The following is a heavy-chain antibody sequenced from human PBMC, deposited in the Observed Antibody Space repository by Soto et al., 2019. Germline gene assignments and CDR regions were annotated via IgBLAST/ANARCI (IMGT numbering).Heavy chain of an antibody. D-gene: IGHD4-17*01. Sequence: PGGSLRLSCAASGFTFSSYWMSWVRQAPGKGLEWVANIKQDGSEKYYVDSVKGRFTISRDNAKNSLYLQMNSLRAEDTAVYYCAREGDSSYGDHPDYWGQGTLVTVSS. CDR3: AREGDSSYGDHPDY. CDR1: GFTFSSYW. V-gene: IGHV3-7*01. CDR2: IKQDGSEK. J-gene: IGHJ4*02.